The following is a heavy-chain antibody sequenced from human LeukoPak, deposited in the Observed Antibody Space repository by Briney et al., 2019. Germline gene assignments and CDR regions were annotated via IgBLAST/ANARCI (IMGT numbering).Heavy chain of an antibody. Sequence: GGSLRLSCAASGFTFSSYWMSWVRQAPGKGLEWVANIKQGGSEKYYVDSVKGRFTISRDNAKNSLYLQMNSLRAEDTAVYYCAVPDYGDYALDYWGQGTLVTVSS. D-gene: IGHD4-17*01. V-gene: IGHV3-7*03. CDR3: AVPDYGDYALDY. J-gene: IGHJ4*02. CDR2: IKQGGSEK. CDR1: GFTFSSYW.